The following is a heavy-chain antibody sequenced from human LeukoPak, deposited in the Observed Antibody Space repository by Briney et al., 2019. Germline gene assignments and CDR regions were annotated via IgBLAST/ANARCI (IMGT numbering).Heavy chain of an antibody. Sequence: ASVKVSCKASGYTFTGYYMRWVRQAPGQGLEWMGWINPNSGGTNYAQKFQGRVTMTRDTSISTAYMELSRLRSDDTAVYYCASITGYSGYDFDYWGQGTLVTVSS. J-gene: IGHJ4*02. CDR2: INPNSGGT. CDR1: GYTFTGYY. D-gene: IGHD5-12*01. CDR3: ASITGYSGYDFDY. V-gene: IGHV1-2*02.